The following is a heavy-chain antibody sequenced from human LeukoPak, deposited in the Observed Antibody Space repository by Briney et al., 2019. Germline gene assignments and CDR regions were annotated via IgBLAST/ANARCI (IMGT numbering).Heavy chain of an antibody. V-gene: IGHV3-15*07. CDR1: GFTFSNAW. CDR3: TTGGDYDDY. Sequence: GGSLRLSCAASGFTFSNAWMNWARQAPGKGLEWVGRIKSKPDGGTTDYPAPVKGRFTISRDDSKNTVYLQMNSLKIEDTALYYCTTGGDYDDYWGQGTLVTVSS. CDR2: IKSKPDGGTT. J-gene: IGHJ4*02.